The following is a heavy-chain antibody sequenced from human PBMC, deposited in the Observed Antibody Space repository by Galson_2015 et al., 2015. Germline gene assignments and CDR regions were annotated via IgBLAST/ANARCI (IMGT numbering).Heavy chain of an antibody. CDR1: GFTFSSYG. CDR2: IWYDGSNK. V-gene: IGHV3-33*01. CDR3: ARDDSITIFGVVIPSYYYYGMDV. J-gene: IGHJ6*02. Sequence: SLRLSCAASGFTFSSYGMHWVRQAPGKGLEWVAVIWYDGSNKYYADSVKGRFTISRDNSKNTLYLQMNSLRAEDTAVYYCARDDSITIFGVVIPSYYYYGMDVWGQGTTVTVSS. D-gene: IGHD3-3*01.